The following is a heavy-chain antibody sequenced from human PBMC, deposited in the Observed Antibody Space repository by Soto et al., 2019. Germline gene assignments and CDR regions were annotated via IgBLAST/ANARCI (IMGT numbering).Heavy chain of an antibody. CDR1: GFTFSSYS. D-gene: IGHD3-22*01. V-gene: IGHV3-48*02. Sequence: EVQLVESGGGLVQPGGSLRLSCAASGFTFSSYSMKWVRQAPGKGLEWLSYISSTSSTIYYADSVEGRFTISRDNAKNSLFMQMNNLRDEDTAFYYCAYIKGGHDYDSSGFQSVDYWGQGTLVTVSS. J-gene: IGHJ4*02. CDR2: ISSTSSTI. CDR3: AYIKGGHDYDSSGFQSVDY.